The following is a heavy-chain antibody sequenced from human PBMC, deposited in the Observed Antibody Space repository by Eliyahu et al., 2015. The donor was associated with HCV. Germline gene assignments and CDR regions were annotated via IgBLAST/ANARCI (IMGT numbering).Heavy chain of an antibody. D-gene: IGHD3-10*01. CDR1: GXTFTSYA. Sequence: QVQLVQSGAEVKKPGASVKVSCKASGXTFTSYAMHWVRQAPGQRLEWMGWINAGNGNTKYSQKFQGRVTITRDTSASTAYMELSSLRSEDTAVYYCARDRQPAFGELLWGPKITHRRGSPLDYWGQGTLVTVSS. CDR3: ARDRQPAFGELLWGPKITHRRGSPLDY. V-gene: IGHV1-3*01. CDR2: INAGNGNT. J-gene: IGHJ4*02.